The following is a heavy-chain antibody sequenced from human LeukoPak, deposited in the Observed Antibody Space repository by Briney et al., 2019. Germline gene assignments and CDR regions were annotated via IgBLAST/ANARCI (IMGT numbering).Heavy chain of an antibody. CDR1: GFIVSDNY. D-gene: IGHD3-10*01. V-gene: IGHV3-66*01. CDR2: MYSGGSQ. Sequence: GSLRLSCTASGFIVSDNYMSWVRQPPGKGLEWVSVMYSGGSQYYAGSVKGRFTISRDNSRNTVSLQMNSLRSDDTAIYYCFVGPHPYDSGDWPPNWGQGILVTVSS. J-gene: IGHJ4*02. CDR3: FVGPHPYDSGDWPPN.